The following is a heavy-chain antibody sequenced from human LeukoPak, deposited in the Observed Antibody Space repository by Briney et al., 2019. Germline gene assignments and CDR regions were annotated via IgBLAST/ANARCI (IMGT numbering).Heavy chain of an antibody. CDR3: ARDRRDVVTAIEGDWFDP. CDR1: GGSISSYY. Sequence: SETLSLTCTVSGGSISSYYWSWIRQPPGKGLEWIGYIYYSGSTYYDPSLKSRVTISVDTSKNQFSLKLSSVTAADTAVYYCARDRRDVVTAIEGDWFDPWGQGTLVTVSS. J-gene: IGHJ5*02. CDR2: IYYSGST. V-gene: IGHV4-59*12. D-gene: IGHD2-21*02.